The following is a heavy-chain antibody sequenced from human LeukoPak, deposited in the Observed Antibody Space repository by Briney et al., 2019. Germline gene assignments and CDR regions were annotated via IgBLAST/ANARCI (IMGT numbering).Heavy chain of an antibody. CDR2: INTNTGNP. CDR3: ARGATPRSYSSSPRLWFDP. CDR1: GYTFTSYA. J-gene: IGHJ5*02. D-gene: IGHD6-13*01. Sequence: ASVKVSCKASGYTFTSYAMNWVRQAPGQGLEWMGWINTNTGNPTYAQGFTGRFVFSLDTSVSTAYLQISSLKAEDTAVYYCARGATPRSYSSSPRLWFDPWGQGTLVTVSS. V-gene: IGHV7-4-1*02.